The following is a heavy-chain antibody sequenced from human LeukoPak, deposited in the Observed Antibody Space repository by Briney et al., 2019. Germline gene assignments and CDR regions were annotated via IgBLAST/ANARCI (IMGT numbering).Heavy chain of an antibody. V-gene: IGHV1-18*01. D-gene: IGHD3-9*01. CDR3: ARDPGQYYDMLTGYYTPDYFDY. Sequence: GASVKVSCKASGFTFTNYGISWVRQAPGQGLEWMGWISTYNGDTDYAQKFQGRVTMTADTSTSTAYMELRSLRSDDTAVYYCARDPGQYYDMLTGYYTPDYFDYWGQGTLVTVSS. CDR2: ISTYNGDT. CDR1: GFTFTNYG. J-gene: IGHJ4*02.